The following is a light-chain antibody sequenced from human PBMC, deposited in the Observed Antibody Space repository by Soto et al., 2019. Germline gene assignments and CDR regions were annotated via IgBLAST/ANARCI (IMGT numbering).Light chain of an antibody. CDR2: DVT. J-gene: IGLJ3*02. Sequence: QSALTQPASVSGSPGQSITISCTGTSSDVGGYDHVSWYHQHPGKATNLIIYDVTVRPSGISRRFSGSKSDNTASLAVSGLQPEDEADYCCSSYTNKDTLLFGGGTKLTVL. V-gene: IGLV2-14*03. CDR1: SSDVGGYDH. CDR3: SSYTNKDTLL.